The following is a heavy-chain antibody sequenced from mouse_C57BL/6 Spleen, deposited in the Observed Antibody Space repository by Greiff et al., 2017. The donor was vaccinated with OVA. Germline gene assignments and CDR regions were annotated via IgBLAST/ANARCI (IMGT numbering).Heavy chain of an antibody. CDR3: ARYYSNLYYFDY. J-gene: IGHJ2*01. CDR1: GYTFTSYW. V-gene: IGHV1-69*01. D-gene: IGHD2-5*01. Sequence: VKLQQPGAELVMPGASVKLSCKASGYTFTSYWMHWVKQRPGQGLEWIGEIDPSDSYTNYNQKFKGKSTLTVDKSSSTAYMQLSSLTSEDSAVYYCARYYSNLYYFDYWGQGTTLTVSS. CDR2: IDPSDSYT.